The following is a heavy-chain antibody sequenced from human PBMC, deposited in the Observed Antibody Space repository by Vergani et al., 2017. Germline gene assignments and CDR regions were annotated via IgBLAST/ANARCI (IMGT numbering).Heavy chain of an antibody. D-gene: IGHD6-13*01. CDR2: ISRSSSTI. V-gene: IGHV3-48*01. Sequence: EVQLVESGGGLVQPGGSLRLSCAASGFTFSSYSMNWVRQAPGKGLEWVSYISRSSSTIYYADSVKGRFTIPRDNAKNSLHLQMNNLRAEDTAVYYCTKGSRGYTGYFFDYWGQGTLATVSS. CDR1: GFTFSSYS. J-gene: IGHJ4*02. CDR3: TKGSRGYTGYFFDY.